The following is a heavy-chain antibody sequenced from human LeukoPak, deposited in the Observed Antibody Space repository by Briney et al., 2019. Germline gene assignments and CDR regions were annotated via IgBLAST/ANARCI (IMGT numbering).Heavy chain of an antibody. CDR3: AKGGSSSSFDY. CDR1: GFTFSTYA. J-gene: IGHJ4*02. D-gene: IGHD2-15*01. CDR2: ISGSGGST. V-gene: IGHV3-23*01. Sequence: GGSLRLSCAASGFTFSTYAMSWVRQAPGKGLEWVSAISGSGGSTYYADSVKGRFTISRDNSKNTLYLQMNSLRAEDTAVHYCAKGGSSSSFDYWGQGTLVTVSS.